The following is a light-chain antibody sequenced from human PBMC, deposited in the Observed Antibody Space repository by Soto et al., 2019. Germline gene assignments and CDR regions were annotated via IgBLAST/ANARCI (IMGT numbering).Light chain of an antibody. CDR3: CSYTSSTPYV. J-gene: IGLJ1*01. CDR1: NSDVGGYNY. Sequence: QSALTQPASVSGSPGQSITISCTGTNSDVGGYNYVSWYQQHPGKAPKLMIYEVSNRPSGVSNRFSGSKSGNTASLTISGLQAEDEADYYCCSYTSSTPYVFGTGTKVTVL. CDR2: EVS. V-gene: IGLV2-14*01.